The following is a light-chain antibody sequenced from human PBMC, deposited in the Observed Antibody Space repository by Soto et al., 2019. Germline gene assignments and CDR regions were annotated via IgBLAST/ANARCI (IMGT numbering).Light chain of an antibody. J-gene: IGLJ1*01. CDR2: GNS. CDR3: QSYDSSLGGPYV. CDR1: SSNIGAGYD. Sequence: QSVLAQPPSVSGAPGQRVTTSCTGSSSNIGAGYDVHWYQQLPGTAPKLLIYGNSNRPSGVPDRFSGSKSGTSASLAITGLQAEDEADYYCQSYDSSLGGPYVFGTGTKVTVL. V-gene: IGLV1-40*01.